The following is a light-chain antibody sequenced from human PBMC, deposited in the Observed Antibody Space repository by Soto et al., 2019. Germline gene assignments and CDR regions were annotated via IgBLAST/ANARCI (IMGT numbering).Light chain of an antibody. Sequence: DIPMTQYPSTLSASVGDGVTITCRASQNISVWLAWYQQRPGKAPKFLIYDASNLETGVSSRFSGSGSGTEFTLTIRSLQPDDCATYDCQQYDSSSPTFGQGTKLDIK. CDR2: DAS. CDR3: QQYDSSSPT. J-gene: IGKJ2*01. V-gene: IGKV1-5*01. CDR1: QNISVW.